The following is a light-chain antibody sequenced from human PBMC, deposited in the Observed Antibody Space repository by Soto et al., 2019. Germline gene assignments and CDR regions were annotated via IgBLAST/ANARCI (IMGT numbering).Light chain of an antibody. V-gene: IGKV1-39*01. CDR3: QQSYNTPLT. Sequence: IEVTQYPSSLAASLGDRFAITCRASQTIGTYVNWYRQKSGAAPELLIYDASTLQSGVPSRFRGGASGTDFTLTISSLQLDDFATYYCQQSYNTPLTFGQGTKV. CDR2: DAS. CDR1: QTIGTY. J-gene: IGKJ1*01.